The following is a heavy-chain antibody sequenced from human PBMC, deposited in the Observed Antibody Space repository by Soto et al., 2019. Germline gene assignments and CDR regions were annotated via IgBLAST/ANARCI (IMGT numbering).Heavy chain of an antibody. CDR3: ARDSGDKAYFD. J-gene: IGHJ4*02. V-gene: IGHV3-33*01. D-gene: IGHD2-21*01. Sequence: QVQLVESGGGVVQPGRSLRLSCAASGFIFGGNGMHWVRQAPGKGLEWVAMIWFDGSQQRYADSVQGRFIISRDNSKSRLDLEMNSLRVEDTAVYYCARDSGDKAYFDWGQGTLVTVSS. CDR2: IWFDGSQQ. CDR1: GFIFGGNG.